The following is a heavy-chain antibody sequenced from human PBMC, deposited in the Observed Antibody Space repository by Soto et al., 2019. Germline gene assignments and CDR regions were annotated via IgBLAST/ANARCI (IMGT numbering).Heavy chain of an antibody. D-gene: IGHD2-15*01. CDR3: AGGWGYCSGGSCYPFPDAFDI. Sequence: SETLSLTCTVSGGSISSYYWSWIRQPPGKGLEWIGYIYYSGSTNYNPSLKSRVTISVDTSKNQFSLKLSSVTAADTAVYYCAGGWGYCSGGSCYPFPDAFDIWGQGTMVTVSS. J-gene: IGHJ3*02. V-gene: IGHV4-59*01. CDR2: IYYSGST. CDR1: GGSISSYY.